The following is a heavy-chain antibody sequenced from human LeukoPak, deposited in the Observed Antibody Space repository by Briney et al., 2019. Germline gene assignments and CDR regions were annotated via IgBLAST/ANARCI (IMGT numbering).Heavy chain of an antibody. J-gene: IGHJ5*02. CDR2: INPNSGGT. V-gene: IGHV1-2*02. CDR3: ARDRVRIAAAGTGWFDP. D-gene: IGHD6-13*01. Sequence: ASVKVSCKASGYTFTGYYMHWVRQAHGQGLEWMGWINPNSGGTNYAQKFQGRVTMTRDTSISTAYIELSRLRSDDTAVYYCARDRVRIAAAGTGWFDPWGQGTLVTVSS. CDR1: GYTFTGYY.